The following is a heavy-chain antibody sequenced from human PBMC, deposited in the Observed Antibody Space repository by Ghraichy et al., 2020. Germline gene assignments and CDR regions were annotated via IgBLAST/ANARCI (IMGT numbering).Heavy chain of an antibody. Sequence: LSLTCAASGVTFSSYSMNWVRQAPGKGLEWVSYISSSSSTIYYADPVKGRFTITRNNAKNSLYLQMNRLTDEDTAVYYWARAGYWSSTSSHYYYYGMGVWGGGTTVTV. CDR1: GVTFSSYS. V-gene: IGHV3-48*02. CDR2: ISSSSSTI. D-gene: IGHD2-2*01. J-gene: IGHJ6*02. CDR3: ARAGYWSSTSSHYYYYGMGV.